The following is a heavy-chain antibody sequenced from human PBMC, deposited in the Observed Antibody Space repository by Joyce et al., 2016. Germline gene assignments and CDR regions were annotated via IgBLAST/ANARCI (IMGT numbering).Heavy chain of an antibody. CDR1: GGTLSSYV. CDR2: IIPVFGIA. J-gene: IGHJ3*02. Sequence: QVQLVQSGAEVKKPGSSVKVSCKASGGTLSSYVVGWVRKAPGQGPEWMGRIIPVFGIANYAKKFQGRVTITADKSTSTAHMELSSLRSEDTAVYYCARALATVTTYAFDIWGQGTMVTVSS. CDR3: ARALATVTTYAFDI. V-gene: IGHV1-69*04. D-gene: IGHD4-17*01.